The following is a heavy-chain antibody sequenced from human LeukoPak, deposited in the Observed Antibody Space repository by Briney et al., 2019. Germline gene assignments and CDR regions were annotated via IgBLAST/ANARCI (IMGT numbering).Heavy chain of an antibody. D-gene: IGHD3-22*01. CDR2: IWYDGSNK. V-gene: IGHV3-33*01. Sequence: PGGSLRLSCAASGFTFSSYGMHWVRQAPGKGLEWVAVIWYDGSNKYYADSVKGRFTISRDNSKNTLYLQMNSLRAEDTAVYYCARDRGAYYYDTGYWGQGTLVTVSS. J-gene: IGHJ4*02. CDR3: ARDRGAYYYDTGY. CDR1: GFTFSSYG.